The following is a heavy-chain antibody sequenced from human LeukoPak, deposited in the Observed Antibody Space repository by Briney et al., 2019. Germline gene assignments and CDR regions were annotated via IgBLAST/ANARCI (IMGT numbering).Heavy chain of an antibody. Sequence: GASVKVSCKASGYTFTGYYMHWVRQAPGQGLEWMGWINPNSGGTNYAQKFQGRVTMTRDMSTSTVYMELSSLRSEDTAVYYCASFDGYNSGYYYYMDVWGKGTTVTVSS. CDR3: ASFDGYNSGYYYYMDV. J-gene: IGHJ6*03. V-gene: IGHV1-2*02. CDR2: INPNSGGT. CDR1: GYTFTGYY. D-gene: IGHD5-24*01.